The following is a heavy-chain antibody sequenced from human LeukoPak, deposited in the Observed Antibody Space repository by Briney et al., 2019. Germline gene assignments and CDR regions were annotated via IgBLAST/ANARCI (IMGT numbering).Heavy chain of an antibody. CDR1: GFTFSSYA. D-gene: IGHD2-15*01. CDR3: AKPRACSGGSCYSLAIYYYYGMDV. CDR2: ISGSGGST. Sequence: QPGESLRLSCAASGFTFSSYAMSWVRQAPGKGLEWVSAISGSGGSTYYADSVKGRFTISRDNSKNTLYLQMNSLRTEDTAVYYCAKPRACSGGSCYSLAIYYYYGMDVWGQGTTVTVSS. J-gene: IGHJ6*02. V-gene: IGHV3-23*01.